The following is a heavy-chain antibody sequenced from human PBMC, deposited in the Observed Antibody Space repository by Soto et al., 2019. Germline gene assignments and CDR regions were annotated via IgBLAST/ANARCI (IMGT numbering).Heavy chain of an antibody. CDR2: LTNSASTT. CDR1: GFTFGSYA. CDR3: AQDFGGRRPFHL. J-gene: IGHJ4*02. V-gene: IGHV3-23*01. Sequence: EVQLLESGGGLVRPGGSLRLSCVASGFTFGSYAMTWVRQAPGKGLEWVSALTNSASTTYYADSVTGRFTISRDNSKNTLYLQMNNLRAEDTAVYYCAQDFGGRRPFHLWGQGTLVTVSS. D-gene: IGHD1-26*01.